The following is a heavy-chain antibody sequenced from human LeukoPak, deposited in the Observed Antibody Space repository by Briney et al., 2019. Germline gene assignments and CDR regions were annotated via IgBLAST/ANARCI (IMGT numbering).Heavy chain of an antibody. CDR3: ARVLGGDTGGFDY. J-gene: IGHJ4*02. CDR1: GFTFSSYG. D-gene: IGHD3-16*01. CDR2: ISISSSTI. V-gene: IGHV3-48*01. Sequence: GGSLRLSCAASGFTFSSYGMHWVRQAPGKGLEWVSYISISSSTIYYADSVKGRFTISRDNAKNSLYLQMNSLRGEDTAVYYCARVLGGDTGGFDYWGQGTLVTVSS.